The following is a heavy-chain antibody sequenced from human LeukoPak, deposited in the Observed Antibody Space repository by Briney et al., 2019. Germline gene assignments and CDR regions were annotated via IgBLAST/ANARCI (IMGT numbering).Heavy chain of an antibody. J-gene: IGHJ3*02. CDR3: ARERSGPYYGYTFDI. D-gene: IGHD1-26*01. Sequence: SETLSLTCAISGDTVSSNSAAWNWIRQSPSRGPEWLGRTYYRSKWYNDYAVSVKSRVAINPDTSKNQFSLQLNSVTPEDTAVYYCARERSGPYYGYTFDIWGQGTKVTVSS. CDR2: TYYRSKWYN. V-gene: IGHV6-1*01. CDR1: GDTVSSNSAA.